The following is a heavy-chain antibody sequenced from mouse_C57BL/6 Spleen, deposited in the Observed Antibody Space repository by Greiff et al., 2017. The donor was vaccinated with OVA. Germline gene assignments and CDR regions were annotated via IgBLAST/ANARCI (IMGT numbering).Heavy chain of an antibody. Sequence: EVMLVESGGGLVKPGGSLKLSCAASGFTFSSYAMSWVRQTPEKRLEWVATISDGGSYTYYPDNVKGRFTISRDNAKNNLYLQMRHLKCEDTAMYYCARGGNYYGSSYVDYAMDYWGQGTSVTVSS. CDR1: GFTFSSYA. V-gene: IGHV5-4*03. CDR3: ARGGNYYGSSYVDYAMDY. J-gene: IGHJ4*01. CDR2: ISDGGSYT. D-gene: IGHD1-1*01.